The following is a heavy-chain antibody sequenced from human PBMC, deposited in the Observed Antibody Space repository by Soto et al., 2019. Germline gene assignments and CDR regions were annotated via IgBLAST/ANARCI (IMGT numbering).Heavy chain of an antibody. CDR2: ISWNSGSI. Sequence: EVQLVESGGGLVQPGRSLRLSCAASGFTFDDYAMHWVRQAPGKGLEWVSGISWNSGSIGYADSVKGRFTISRDNAKNSLYLQMNSLRAEDTALYYCAKGWGYCSGGSCQLRASVAFDYWGQGTLVTVSS. V-gene: IGHV3-9*01. J-gene: IGHJ4*02. D-gene: IGHD2-15*01. CDR1: GFTFDDYA. CDR3: AKGWGYCSGGSCQLRASVAFDY.